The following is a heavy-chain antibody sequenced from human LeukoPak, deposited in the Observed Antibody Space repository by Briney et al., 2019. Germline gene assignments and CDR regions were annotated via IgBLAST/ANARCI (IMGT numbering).Heavy chain of an antibody. J-gene: IGHJ3*02. V-gene: IGHV3-21*06. CDR3: ARDSYGSGSFDI. CDR1: GFTVSSNY. Sequence: GGSLRLSCAASGFTVSSNYMSWVRQAPGKGLEWVSSISGSSSYIYYADSVKGRFTISRDNAKSSLYLHMNSLRAEDTAVYYCARDSYGSGSFDIWGQGTMVTVSS. CDR2: ISGSSSYI. D-gene: IGHD3-10*01.